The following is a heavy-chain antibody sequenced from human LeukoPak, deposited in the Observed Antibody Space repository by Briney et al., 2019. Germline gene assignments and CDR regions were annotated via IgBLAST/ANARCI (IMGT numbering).Heavy chain of an antibody. CDR2: IYYSWST. D-gene: IGHD6-13*01. J-gene: IGHJ4*02. CDR1: GGSISSYY. Sequence: RASETLSLTCTVSGGSISSYYWRWIRQPPGKGLEWIGYIYYSWSTNYNPSLKSRVTMSVDTSKNQSSLKLSSVTAADTAVYYCARDSAKLGQKTIAAAGTRAFDYWGQGTLVTVSS. V-gene: IGHV4-59*12. CDR3: ARDSAKLGQKTIAAAGTRAFDY.